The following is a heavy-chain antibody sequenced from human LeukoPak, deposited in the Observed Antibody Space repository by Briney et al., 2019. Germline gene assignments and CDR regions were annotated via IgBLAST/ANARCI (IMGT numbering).Heavy chain of an antibody. CDR1: GGSISSYY. V-gene: IGHV4-59*01. J-gene: IGHJ4*02. D-gene: IGHD3-10*01. CDR3: ARDPGASVFDY. CDR2: IYYSGST. Sequence: SETLSLTCTVAGGSISSYYWSWIRQPPGKGLEWLGYIYYSGSTNYNPSLKSRVTISVDTSKNQFSLKLSSVTAADTAVYYCARDPGASVFDYWGQGTLVTVSS.